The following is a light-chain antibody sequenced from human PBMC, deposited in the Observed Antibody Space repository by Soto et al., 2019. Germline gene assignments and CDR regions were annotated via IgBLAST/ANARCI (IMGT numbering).Light chain of an antibody. CDR1: TSDVGGYNY. J-gene: IGLJ1*01. Sequence: QSVLTQPASVSGSPGQSITISCTGTTSDVGGYNYVTWYQQYPGQAPKIIIYDVNRRPPGVSDRFSGSKSGNTASLTVSDLQAEDEADYYCSSYTSIGTLYVFGTGTKVTVL. CDR3: SSYTSIGTLYV. V-gene: IGLV2-14*03. CDR2: DVN.